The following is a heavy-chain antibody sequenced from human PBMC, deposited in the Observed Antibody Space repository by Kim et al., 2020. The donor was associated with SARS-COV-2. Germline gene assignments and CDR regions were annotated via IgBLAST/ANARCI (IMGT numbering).Heavy chain of an antibody. CDR2: ISYDGSNK. Sequence: GGSLRLSCAASGFTFSSYAMHWVRQAPGKGLEWVAVISYDGSNKYYADSVKGRFTISRDNSKNTLYLQMNSLRAEDTAVYYCARDHGDPPFGSGGYYTVPFYFAYWGQGTLVTVSS. J-gene: IGHJ4*02. CDR1: GFTFSSYA. D-gene: IGHD3-10*01. V-gene: IGHV3-30-3*01. CDR3: ARDHGDPPFGSGGYYTVPFYFAY.